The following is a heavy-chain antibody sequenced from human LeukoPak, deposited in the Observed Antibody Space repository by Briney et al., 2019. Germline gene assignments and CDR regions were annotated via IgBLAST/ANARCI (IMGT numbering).Heavy chain of an antibody. Sequence: PGGSLRLSCAASGFTFSSYGMHWVRQAPGKGLEWVAVISYDGSNKYYADSVKGRFTVSRDNNRSTLYLQMSSLRPEDTAFYYCAKRYYDSGSYYELDYWGQGTLVTVSS. CDR3: AKRYYDSGSYYELDY. CDR1: GFTFSSYG. J-gene: IGHJ4*02. V-gene: IGHV3-30*18. CDR2: ISYDGSNK. D-gene: IGHD3-10*01.